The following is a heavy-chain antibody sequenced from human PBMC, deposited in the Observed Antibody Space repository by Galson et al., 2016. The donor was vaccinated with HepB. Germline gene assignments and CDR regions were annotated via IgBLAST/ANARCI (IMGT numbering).Heavy chain of an antibody. D-gene: IGHD6-25*01. CDR2: ISAYNGDT. V-gene: IGHV1-18*01. CDR1: AYAFTGYG. Sequence: SVKVSCKASAYAFTGYGISWVRQTPGQGLEWMGWISAYNGDTKYAQKFQGRVTMTTDTSTSTAYMELGSLRSDDTAVYYCARYRAATAYSDFWGQGTLVTVSS. CDR3: ARYRAATAYSDF. J-gene: IGHJ4*02.